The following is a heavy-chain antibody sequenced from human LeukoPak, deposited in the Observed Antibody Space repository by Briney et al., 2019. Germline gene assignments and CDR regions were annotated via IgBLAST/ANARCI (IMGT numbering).Heavy chain of an antibody. CDR2: IIPIFGTA. CDR3: ARDRYGDESSTFDAFDI. CDR1: GSTFSSYA. J-gene: IGHJ3*02. D-gene: IGHD4-17*01. Sequence: SVKVSCKASGSTFSSYAISWVRQAPGQGLEWMGGIIPIFGTANYAQKFQGRVTITADESTSTAYMELSSLRSEDTAVYYCARDRYGDESSTFDAFDIWGQGTMVTVSS. V-gene: IGHV1-69*01.